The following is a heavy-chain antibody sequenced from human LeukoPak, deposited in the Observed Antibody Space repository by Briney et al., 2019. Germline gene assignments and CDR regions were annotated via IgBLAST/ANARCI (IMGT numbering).Heavy chain of an antibody. CDR1: GFTFSSYS. Sequence: GSLRLSCAASGFTFSSYSMNWVRHAPGKGLEWVSYISSSSSTIYYADSVKGRFTISRDNAKNSLYLQMNSLRAEDTAVYYCARVLSSSWLPYYYYYMDVWGKGTTVTVSS. J-gene: IGHJ6*03. V-gene: IGHV3-48*04. CDR3: ARVLSSSWLPYYYYYMDV. CDR2: ISSSSSTI. D-gene: IGHD6-13*01.